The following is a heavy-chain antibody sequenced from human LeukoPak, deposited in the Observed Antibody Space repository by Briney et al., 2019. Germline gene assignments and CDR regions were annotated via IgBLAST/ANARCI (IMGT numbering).Heavy chain of an antibody. CDR3: ARDGWEPPRMDV. J-gene: IGHJ6*02. V-gene: IGHV4-34*09. Sequence: LRLSCAASGFTFSTFWMNWVRQPPGKGLEWIGEINHSGSTNYNPSLKSRVTISVDTSKNQFSLKLSSVTAADTAVYYCARDGWEPPRMDVWGQGTTVTVSS. CDR1: GFTFSTFW. CDR2: INHSGST. D-gene: IGHD1-26*01.